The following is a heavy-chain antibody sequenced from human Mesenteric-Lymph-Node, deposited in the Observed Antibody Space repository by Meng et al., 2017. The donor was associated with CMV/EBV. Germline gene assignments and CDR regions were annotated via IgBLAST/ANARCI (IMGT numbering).Heavy chain of an antibody. CDR3: ARGGRGYFDWLLTDSYYYYYGMDV. J-gene: IGHJ6*02. V-gene: IGHV3-66*02. CDR2: IYSGGST. Sequence: GESLKISCAASGFTVSSNYMSWVRQAPGKGLEWVSVIYSGGSTYYADSVKGRFIISRDNSKNTLYLQMNSLRAEDTAVYYCARGGRGYFDWLLTDSYYYYYGMDVWGQGTTVTVSS. D-gene: IGHD3-9*01. CDR1: GFTVSSNY.